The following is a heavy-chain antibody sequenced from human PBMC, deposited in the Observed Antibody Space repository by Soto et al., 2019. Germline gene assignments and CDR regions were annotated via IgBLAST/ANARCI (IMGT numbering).Heavy chain of an antibody. J-gene: IGHJ4*02. CDR2: IWYDGSNK. CDR3: ARERVTYYIDY. V-gene: IGHV3-33*01. CDR1: GFTFSSYG. D-gene: IGHD2-21*02. Sequence: VQLVESGGGVVQPGRSLRLSCAASGFTFSSYGMHWVRQAPGKGLEWVAVIWYDGSNKYYADSVKGRFTISRDNSKNTLYLQMNSLRAEDTAVYYCARERVTYYIDYWGQGTLVTVSS.